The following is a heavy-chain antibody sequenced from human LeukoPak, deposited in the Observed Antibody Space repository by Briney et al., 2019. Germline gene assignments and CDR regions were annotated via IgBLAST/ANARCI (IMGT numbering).Heavy chain of an antibody. J-gene: IGHJ5*02. Sequence: SETLSLTCAVSGGSISSGGYSWSWTRQPPGKGLEWIGYIYHSGSTYYNPSLKSRVTISVDRSKNQFSLKLSSVTAADTAVYYCARSYYYDSSGYLYNWFDPWGQGTLVTVSS. CDR1: GGSISSGGYS. V-gene: IGHV4-30-2*01. D-gene: IGHD3-22*01. CDR3: ARSYYYDSSGYLYNWFDP. CDR2: IYHSGST.